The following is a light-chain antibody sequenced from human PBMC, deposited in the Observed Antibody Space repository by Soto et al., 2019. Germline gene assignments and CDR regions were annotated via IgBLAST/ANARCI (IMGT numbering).Light chain of an antibody. J-gene: IGLJ1*01. CDR2: EGS. Sequence: QSVLTQPASVSGSPEQSITISCTGTSGDIGTYNLVSWYQQYPGKAPQLIIYEGSERPSGVSHRFSGSKSGNTASLTISGLQAEDEADYYCCSYGASSSFPYVFGTGTKVTVL. V-gene: IGLV2-23*03. CDR3: CSYGASSSFPYV. CDR1: SGDIGTYNL.